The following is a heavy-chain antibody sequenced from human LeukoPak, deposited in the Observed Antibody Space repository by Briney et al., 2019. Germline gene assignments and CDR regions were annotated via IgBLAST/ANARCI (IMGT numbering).Heavy chain of an antibody. CDR3: ARAGVYYYDSSGSSDFDY. CDR2: IYYSGST. D-gene: IGHD3-22*01. CDR1: GGSISSSSYY. V-gene: IGHV4-39*07. J-gene: IGHJ4*02. Sequence: SETLSLTCTVSGGSISSSSYYWGWIRQPPGTGLEWIGSIYYSGSTYYNPSLKSRVTISVDTSKNQFSLKLSSVTAADTAVYYCARAGVYYYDSSGSSDFDYWGQGTLVTVSS.